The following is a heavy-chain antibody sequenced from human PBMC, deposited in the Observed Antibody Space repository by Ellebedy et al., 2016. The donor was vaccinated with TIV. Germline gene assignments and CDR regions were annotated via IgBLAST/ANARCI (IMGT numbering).Heavy chain of an antibody. D-gene: IGHD2-15*01. CDR1: GFTFSSSS. V-gene: IGHV3-48*01. CDR3: AREMGYCSGGSCYARIYYYNAMDV. J-gene: IGHJ6*02. Sequence: PGGSLRLSCAASGFTFSSSSMNWVRQAPGKGLEWVSYISNSRSTIYYADSVKGRFTISRDNAKNSLYLQMNSLRAEDTGVYYCAREMGYCSGGSCYARIYYYNAMDVWGQGTTVTVSS. CDR2: ISNSRSTI.